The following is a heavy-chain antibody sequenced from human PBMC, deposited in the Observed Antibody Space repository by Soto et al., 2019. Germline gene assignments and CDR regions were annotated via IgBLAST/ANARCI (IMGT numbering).Heavy chain of an antibody. CDR2: MNPNSGNT. D-gene: IGHD2-2*01. V-gene: IGHV1-8*01. CDR3: ARWDIVVVPAANIYYYYGMDV. Sequence: GASVKVSCKASGYTFTSYDINWVRQATGQGLEWMGWMNPNSGNTGYAQKFQGRVTMTRNTSISTAYMELSSLRSEDTAVYYCARWDIVVVPAANIYYYYGMDVWGQGTTVTVSS. J-gene: IGHJ6*02. CDR1: GYTFTSYD.